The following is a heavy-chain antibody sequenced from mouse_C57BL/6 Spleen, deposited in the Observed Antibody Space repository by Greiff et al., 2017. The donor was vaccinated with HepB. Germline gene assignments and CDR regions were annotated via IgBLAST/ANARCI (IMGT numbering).Heavy chain of an antibody. CDR2: IYPGDGDT. CDR3: TRIGSSGGAMDY. J-gene: IGHJ4*01. D-gene: IGHD3-2*02. V-gene: IGHV1-80*01. CDR1: GYAFSSYW. Sequence: QVQLQQSGAELVKPGASVKISCKASGYAFSSYWMNWVKQRPGKGLEWIGQIYPGDGDTNYNGKFKGKATLTADKSSSTAYMQLSSLTSEDSAVYYCTRIGSSGGAMDYWGQGTSVTVSS.